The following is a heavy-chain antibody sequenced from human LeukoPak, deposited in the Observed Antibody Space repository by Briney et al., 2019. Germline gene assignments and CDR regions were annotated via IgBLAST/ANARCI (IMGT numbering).Heavy chain of an antibody. CDR2: IYHSGST. CDR1: TYSISSGYY. Sequence: KPSETLSLTCTVSTYSISSGYYWGWIRQPPGKGLEWIGSIYHSGSTYYNPSLKSRVTISVDTSKNQFSLKLSSVTAADTAVYYCARAMYYYDSSGFDAFDIWGQGTMVTVSS. V-gene: IGHV4-38-2*02. CDR3: ARAMYYYDSSGFDAFDI. J-gene: IGHJ3*02. D-gene: IGHD3-22*01.